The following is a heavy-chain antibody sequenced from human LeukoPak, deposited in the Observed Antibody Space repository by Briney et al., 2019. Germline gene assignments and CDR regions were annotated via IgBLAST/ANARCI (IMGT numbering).Heavy chain of an antibody. CDR3: AKAGWEVSSSSHTYYFDS. CDR1: GFTFSSYA. V-gene: IGHV3-23*01. D-gene: IGHD5/OR15-5a*01. J-gene: IGHJ4*02. CDR2: ITASGTNT. Sequence: LTGGSLRLSCAASGFTFSSYAMDWVRQAPGKGLEWVSAITASGTNTYYADSVKGRFTISRDSSKNTLYLQLNSLRAEDTAVYYCAKAGWEVSSSSHTYYFDSWGQGTLVTVSS.